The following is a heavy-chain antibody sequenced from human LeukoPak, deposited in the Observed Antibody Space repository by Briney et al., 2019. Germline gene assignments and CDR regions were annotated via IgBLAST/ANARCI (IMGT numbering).Heavy chain of an antibody. CDR1: GGTFSSYA. D-gene: IGHD5-18*01. Sequence: SVKVSCKASGGTFSSYAISWVRQAPGQGLEWMGGIIPIFGTANYAQKFQGRVTITADESTSTAYMELSSLRSEDTAVYHCARSGARGYSYGYGFDYWGQGTLVTVSS. V-gene: IGHV1-69*13. CDR2: IIPIFGTA. CDR3: ARSGARGYSYGYGFDY. J-gene: IGHJ4*02.